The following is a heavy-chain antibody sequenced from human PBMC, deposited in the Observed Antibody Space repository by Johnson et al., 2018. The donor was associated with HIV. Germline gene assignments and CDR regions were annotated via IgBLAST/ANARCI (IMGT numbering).Heavy chain of an antibody. CDR3: AKEGYSGSPNGRGAVDI. CDR1: GFTFSNYA. CDR2: MRLDGSNK. J-gene: IGHJ3*02. D-gene: IGHD1-26*01. V-gene: IGHV3-33*06. Sequence: QVQLVESGGGVVQPGRSLRLSCGASGFTFSNYAMHWVRQAPGKGLEWVSVMRLDGSNKYYADSVKGRFTISRDNSKNTLYLQMNSLRAEATAVYYCAKEGYSGSPNGRGAVDIWRQGTMVTVSS.